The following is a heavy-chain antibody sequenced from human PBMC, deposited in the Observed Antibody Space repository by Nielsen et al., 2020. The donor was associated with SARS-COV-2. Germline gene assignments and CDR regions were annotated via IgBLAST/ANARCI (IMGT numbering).Heavy chain of an antibody. D-gene: IGHD3-22*01. CDR2: ISGDGGST. CDR1: GFTFDDYA. Sequence: GESLKISCAASGFTFDDYAMHWVRQAPGKGLEWVSLISGDGGSTYYADSVKGRFTISRDNSKNSLYLQMNSLRTEDTALYYCAKVVYDSSGYYPYYYYGMDVWGQGTTVPSP. V-gene: IGHV3-43*02. CDR3: AKVVYDSSGYYPYYYYGMDV. J-gene: IGHJ6*02.